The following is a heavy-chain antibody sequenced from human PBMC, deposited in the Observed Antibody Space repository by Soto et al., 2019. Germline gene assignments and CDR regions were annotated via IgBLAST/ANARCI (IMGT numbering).Heavy chain of an antibody. D-gene: IGHD3-22*01. Sequence: SETLSLTCTVSGGSISSGGYYWSWIRQHPGKGLVWIGYIYYSGSTYYNPSLKSRVTISVDTSKNQFSLKLSSVTAADTAVYYCARGGYYDSSGYYGYWGQGTLVTVSS. CDR3: ARGGYYDSSGYYGY. CDR2: IYYSGST. J-gene: IGHJ4*02. CDR1: GGSISSGGYY. V-gene: IGHV4-31*03.